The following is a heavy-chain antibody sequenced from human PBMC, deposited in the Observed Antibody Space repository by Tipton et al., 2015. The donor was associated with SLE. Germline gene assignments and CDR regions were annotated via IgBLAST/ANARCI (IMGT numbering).Heavy chain of an antibody. CDR1: GGSISSSSYS. CDR2: IYFSGTS. D-gene: IGHD1-20*01. Sequence: TLSLTCTVSGGSISSSSYSWGWIRQPPGKGLEWIGTIYFSGTSYYNPSLQSRVIISVDTSKNQFSLKLSSVTAADTAVYYCARDLTGLGFDYWGQGTLVTVSS. CDR3: ARDLTGLGFDY. J-gene: IGHJ4*02. V-gene: IGHV4-39*07.